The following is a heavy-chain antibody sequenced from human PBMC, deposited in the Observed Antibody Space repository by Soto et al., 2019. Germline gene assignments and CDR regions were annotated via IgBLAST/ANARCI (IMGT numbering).Heavy chain of an antibody. CDR1: GFIFSDYG. Sequence: QVRLVESGGGVVHPGTSLRLSCVASGFIFSDYGMHWVRQAPGKGLEWVAVVSKDGRTEYYTDSVKGRFTISRDNSRNTLYVEMDSLRDEDTAVYFCAKEGGLVGTVMRFAFYHRGQGTLVTVSS. D-gene: IGHD1-26*01. J-gene: IGHJ4*02. V-gene: IGHV3-30*18. CDR2: VSKDGRTE. CDR3: AKEGGLVGTVMRFAFYH.